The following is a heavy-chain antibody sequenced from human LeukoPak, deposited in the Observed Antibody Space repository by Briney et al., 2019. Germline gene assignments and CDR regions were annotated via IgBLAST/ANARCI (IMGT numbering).Heavy chain of an antibody. J-gene: IGHJ4*02. D-gene: IGHD1-26*01. CDR1: GGSFSGYY. Sequence: SETLSLTCAVYGGSFSGYYWSWIRQPPGKGLEWIGEINHSGSTNYNPSLKSRVTISVDTSKNQFSLKLSSVTAADTAVYYCARECGATDLDYWGQGTLVTVSS. CDR2: INHSGST. CDR3: ARECGATDLDY. V-gene: IGHV4-34*01.